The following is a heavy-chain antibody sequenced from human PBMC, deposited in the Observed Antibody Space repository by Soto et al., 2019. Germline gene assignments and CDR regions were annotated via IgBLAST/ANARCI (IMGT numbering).Heavy chain of an antibody. CDR1: GFTFSSYA. V-gene: IGHV3-23*01. J-gene: IGHJ4*02. CDR3: ATGTFNFDS. Sequence: GGSLRLSCAASGFTFSSYAMSWVRQAPGKGLEWVSSISGSGGSAYYADSVKGRFIISRDNSKSTLYLQMNSLRAEDTAVYYCATGTFNFDSWGQGTLVTVSS. CDR2: ISGSGGSA.